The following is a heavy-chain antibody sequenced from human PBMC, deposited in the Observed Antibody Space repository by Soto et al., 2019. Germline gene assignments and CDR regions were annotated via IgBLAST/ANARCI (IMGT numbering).Heavy chain of an antibody. CDR1: SCSISSTIYS. CDR2: IFYSGST. CDR3: ARRYGGAFDI. D-gene: IGHD3-10*01. J-gene: IGHJ3*02. Sequence: SETLSLTCTVSSCSISSTIYSWDWIRQPPGKGMEWIGSIFYSGSTYYNPSLKSRVTISVDSSKNQFSLTLTSVTAADTAVYYCARRYGGAFDIWGQGTMVT. V-gene: IGHV4-39*01.